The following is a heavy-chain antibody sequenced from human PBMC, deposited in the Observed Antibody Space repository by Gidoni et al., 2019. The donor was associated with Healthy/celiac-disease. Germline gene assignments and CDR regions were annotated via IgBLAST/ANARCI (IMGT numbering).Heavy chain of an antibody. CDR2: IYYSGST. J-gene: IGHJ4*02. CDR3: ARHGYSYGYLDY. Sequence: QVQLQESGPGLVKPSATLSLTCTVSGGSISSYYWSWIRQPPGKGLEWIGYIYYSGSTNYNPSLKSRVTISVDTSKNQFSLKLSSVTAADTAVYYCARHGYSYGYLDYWGQGTLVTVSS. V-gene: IGHV4-59*08. D-gene: IGHD5-18*01. CDR1: GGSISSYY.